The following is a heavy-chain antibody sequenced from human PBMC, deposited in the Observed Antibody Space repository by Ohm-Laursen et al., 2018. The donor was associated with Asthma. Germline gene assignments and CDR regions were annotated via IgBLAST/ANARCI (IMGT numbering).Heavy chain of an antibody. D-gene: IGHD3-22*01. V-gene: IGHV4-59*01. CDR1: GGSISSYY. CDR2: IYYSGST. Sequence: GTLSLTCTVSGGSISSYYWSWIRQPPGKGLEWIGYIYYSGSTNYNPSLKSRVTISVDTSKNQFSLKLSSVTAADTAVYYCARDVYYYDSSGYYHDAFDIWGQGTMVTVSS. J-gene: IGHJ3*02. CDR3: ARDVYYYDSSGYYHDAFDI.